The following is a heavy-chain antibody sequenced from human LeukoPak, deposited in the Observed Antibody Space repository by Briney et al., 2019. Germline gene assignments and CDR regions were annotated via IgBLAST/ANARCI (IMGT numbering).Heavy chain of an antibody. Sequence: GGSLRLSCAASGFTFDDYAMHWVRQAPGKGLEWVSGISWNSGSIGYADSVKGRFTISRDNAKNSLYLQMNSLRAEDTALYYCAKDWAYYGSGSYYYFDYWGQGTLVTVSS. CDR2: ISWNSGSI. V-gene: IGHV3-9*01. J-gene: IGHJ4*02. CDR3: AKDWAYYGSGSYYYFDY. D-gene: IGHD3-10*01. CDR1: GFTFDDYA.